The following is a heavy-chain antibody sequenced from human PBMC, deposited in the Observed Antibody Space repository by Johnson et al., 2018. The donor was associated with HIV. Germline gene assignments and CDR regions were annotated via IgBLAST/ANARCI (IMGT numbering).Heavy chain of an antibody. CDR3: AKDRGIAARRDAFDI. V-gene: IGHV3-9*01. J-gene: IGHJ3*02. D-gene: IGHD6-6*01. Sequence: VQLVESGGGLVQPGRSLRLSCAASGFTFDDYAMHWVRQAPGKGLEWVSGISWNSGSIGYADSVTGRFTISRDNAKNSLYLQMNSLRAEDTALYYCAKDRGIAARRDAFDIWGQGTMVTVSS. CDR2: ISWNSGSI. CDR1: GFTFDDYA.